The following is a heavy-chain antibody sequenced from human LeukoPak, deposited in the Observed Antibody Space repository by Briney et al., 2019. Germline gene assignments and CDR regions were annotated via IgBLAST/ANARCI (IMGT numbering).Heavy chain of an antibody. V-gene: IGHV3-53*01. J-gene: IGHJ5*02. CDR2: THSSGGT. D-gene: IGHD2-15*01. CDR3: IVFGDSNH. Sequence: GSLRLSCAASGFTGSHNYMSWVRQAPGKGLEWVSATHSSGGTYYADSVKGRFTISRDTSKNTLYLQINSLSVEDTAVYYCIVFGDSNHWGQGTLVTVSS. CDR1: GFTGSHNY.